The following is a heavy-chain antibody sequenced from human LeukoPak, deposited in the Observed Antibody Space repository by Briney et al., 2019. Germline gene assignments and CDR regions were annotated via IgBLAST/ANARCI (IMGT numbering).Heavy chain of an antibody. CDR2: IYYSGST. J-gene: IGHJ6*02. CDR1: GYSISSGYY. Sequence: PSETLSLTCTVSGYSISSGYYWSWIRQPPGKGLEWIGYIYYSGSTNYNPSLKSRVTISVDTSKNQFSLKLSSATAADTAVYYCARHNDYYVVGGMDVWGQGTTVTVSS. V-gene: IGHV4-59*08. CDR3: ARHNDYYVVGGMDV. D-gene: IGHD3-10*02.